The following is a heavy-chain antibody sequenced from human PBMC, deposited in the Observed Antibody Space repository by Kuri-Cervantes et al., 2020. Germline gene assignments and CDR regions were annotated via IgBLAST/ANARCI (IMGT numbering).Heavy chain of an antibody. V-gene: IGHV4-34*01. CDR3: VRGRNWYFDL. CDR2: INHSGST. CDR1: GGSFSGYY. Sequence: GSLRLSCAVYGGSFSGYYWSWIRQPPGKGLEWIGEINHSGSTNYNPSLKSRVTISVDTSKNQFSLKLSSVTAADTAVYYCVRGRNWYFDLWGRGTLVTVSS. J-gene: IGHJ2*01.